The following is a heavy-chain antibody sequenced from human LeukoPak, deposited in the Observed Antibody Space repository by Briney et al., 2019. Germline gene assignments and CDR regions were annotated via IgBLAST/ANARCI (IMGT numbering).Heavy chain of an antibody. CDR3: ARGAFGSSWYGACDY. J-gene: IGHJ4*02. V-gene: IGHV3-23*01. Sequence: GGSLRLSCAASGLTFRSYAMTWVRQAPGKGLEWVSSISGSGTTTYFADSVKGRFTISRDNSKNTLYLQMNSLRAEDTAVYYCARGAFGSSWYGACDYWGQGTLVTVSS. CDR2: ISGSGTTT. D-gene: IGHD6-13*01. CDR1: GLTFRSYA.